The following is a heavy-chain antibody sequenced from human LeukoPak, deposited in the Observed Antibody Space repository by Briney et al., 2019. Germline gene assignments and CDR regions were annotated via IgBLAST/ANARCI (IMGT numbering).Heavy chain of an antibody. Sequence: GGSLRLSCAASGFTFSSYGMHWVRQAPGKGLEWAAVISYDGSNKYYADSVKGRFTISRDNSKDTLYLQMNSLRAEDTAVYYCAKRHVGPGIWGQGTLVTVSS. CDR1: GFTFSSYG. CDR3: AKRHVGPGI. D-gene: IGHD3-10*01. V-gene: IGHV3-30*18. CDR2: ISYDGSNK. J-gene: IGHJ4*02.